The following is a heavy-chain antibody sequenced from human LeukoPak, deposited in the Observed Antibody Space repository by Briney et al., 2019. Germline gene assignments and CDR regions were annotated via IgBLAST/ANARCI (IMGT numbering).Heavy chain of an antibody. D-gene: IGHD2-2*01. CDR3: AREMGDIVVVPAAIARGLYWYFDL. CDR1: GGSISSGSYY. CDR2: IYTSGST. Sequence: SETLSLTCTVSGGSISSGSYYWSWIRQPAGKGLEWTGRIYTSGSTNYNPSLKSRVTISVDTSKNQFSLKLSSVTAADTAVYYCAREMGDIVVVPAAIARGLYWYFDLWGRGTLVTVSS. J-gene: IGHJ2*01. V-gene: IGHV4-61*02.